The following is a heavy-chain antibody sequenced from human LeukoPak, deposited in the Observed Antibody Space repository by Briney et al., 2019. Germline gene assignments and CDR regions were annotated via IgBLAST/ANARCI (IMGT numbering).Heavy chain of an antibody. Sequence: SETMSLTCAVYGGSFSGYYWCWIRQPPGKGLEWIGEINHSGSTNYNPSLKSRVTISVDTSKNQFSLKLSSVTAADTAVYYCARGHSSSWYNWFDPWGQGTLVTVSS. CDR2: INHSGST. D-gene: IGHD6-13*01. CDR1: GGSFSGYY. J-gene: IGHJ5*02. V-gene: IGHV4-34*01. CDR3: ARGHSSSWYNWFDP.